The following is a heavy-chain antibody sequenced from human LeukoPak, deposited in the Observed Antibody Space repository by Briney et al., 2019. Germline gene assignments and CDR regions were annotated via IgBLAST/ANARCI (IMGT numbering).Heavy chain of an antibody. CDR1: GFTFSNYY. Sequence: PGRSLRLSCAASGFTFSNYYMSWIRQTPGKGLEWVSYITSSGSYTNYADSVKGRFTISRDNAKNSLYLQMNSLSPEDTAVYYCARFMGSGSYTPDYWGQGTLVTVSS. V-gene: IGHV3-11*03. CDR2: ITSSGSYT. D-gene: IGHD3-10*01. CDR3: ARFMGSGSYTPDY. J-gene: IGHJ4*02.